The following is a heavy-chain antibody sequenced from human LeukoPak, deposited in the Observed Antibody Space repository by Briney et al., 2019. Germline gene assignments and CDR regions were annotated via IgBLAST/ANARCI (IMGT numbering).Heavy chain of an antibody. CDR3: ASFGSRSYFDY. D-gene: IGHD3-10*01. CDR1: GFTFSRYG. CDR2: ISSDGNKK. J-gene: IGHJ4*02. Sequence: GRSLRLSCAASGFTFSRYGMHWVRQAPGKGPEWVTVISSDGNKKYYIDSVKGRFTISRDNSKNTLYLQMNSLRAEDTAVYYCASFGSRSYFDYWGQGTLVTVSS. V-gene: IGHV3-30*03.